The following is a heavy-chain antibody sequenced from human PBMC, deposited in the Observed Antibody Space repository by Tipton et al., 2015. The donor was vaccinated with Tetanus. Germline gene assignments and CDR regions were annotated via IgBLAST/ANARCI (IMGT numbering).Heavy chain of an antibody. V-gene: IGHV4-59*06. CDR1: RGPISSYY. J-gene: IGHJ5*02. D-gene: IGHD5-24*01. CDR2: IYYSGST. CDR3: ARDQGGGRVARLNWFGP. Sequence: TLSLTCTVSRGPISSYYWSWIRQPAGKGLEWIGYIYYSGSTFYNPSLKSRVNISVDTSKNQFSLRLTSVTAADTAVYYCARDQGGGRVARLNWFGPCGQGTLVTVSS.